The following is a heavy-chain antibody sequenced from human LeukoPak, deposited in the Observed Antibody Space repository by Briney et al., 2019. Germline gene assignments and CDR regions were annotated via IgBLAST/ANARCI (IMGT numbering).Heavy chain of an antibody. CDR3: AGTYSSSGWFDP. D-gene: IGHD6-6*01. V-gene: IGHV4-39*01. CDR2: IYYSGST. J-gene: IGHJ5*02. Sequence: SETLSLTCAVYGGSFSGYYWGWIRQPPGKGLEWIGSIYYSGSTYYNPSLKSRVTISVDTSKNQFSLKLSSVIAADTAVYYCAGTYSSSGWFDPWGQGTLVTVSS. CDR1: GGSFSGYY.